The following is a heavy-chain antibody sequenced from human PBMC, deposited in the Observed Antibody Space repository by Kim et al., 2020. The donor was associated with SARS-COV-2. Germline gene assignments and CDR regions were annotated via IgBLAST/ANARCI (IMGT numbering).Heavy chain of an antibody. J-gene: IGHJ6*02. CDR3: ASYGGWPYSGMDV. V-gene: IGHV6-1*01. D-gene: IGHD6-19*01. Sequence: YAVSVKRRITNTPDTSKNQFSLQLSSVTAEDTAVYYCASYGGWPYSGMDVWGQGTTVTVSS.